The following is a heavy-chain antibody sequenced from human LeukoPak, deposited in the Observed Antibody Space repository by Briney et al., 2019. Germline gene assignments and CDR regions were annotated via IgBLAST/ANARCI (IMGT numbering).Heavy chain of an antibody. V-gene: IGHV3-33*08. CDR3: ARDRPYGGPLY. CDR2: IWYDGSNK. D-gene: IGHD4-23*01. J-gene: IGHJ4*02. CDR1: GFTFSNYN. Sequence: GGSLRLSCAASGFTFSNYNMNWVRQAPGKGLEWVAVIWYDGSNKYYADSVKGRFTISRDNSKNTVYLQMNSLRAEDTAVYYCARDRPYGGPLYWGQGTLVTVSS.